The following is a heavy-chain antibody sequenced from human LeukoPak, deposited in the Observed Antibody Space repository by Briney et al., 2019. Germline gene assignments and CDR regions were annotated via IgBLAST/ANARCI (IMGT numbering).Heavy chain of an antibody. CDR3: ARHSSSWYSLYYFDY. J-gene: IGHJ4*02. D-gene: IGHD6-13*01. CDR2: IIPIFGTA. V-gene: IGHV1-69*13. Sequence: SVKVSCKASGGTFSSYAISWVRQAPGQGLEWMGGIIPIFGTANYAQKFQGRVTITADESTSTAYMELSSLRSEDTAVYYCARHSSSWYSLYYFDYWGQGTLIAVSS. CDR1: GGTFSSYA.